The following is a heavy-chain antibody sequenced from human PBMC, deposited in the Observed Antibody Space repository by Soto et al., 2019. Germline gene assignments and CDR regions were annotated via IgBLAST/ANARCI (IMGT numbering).Heavy chain of an antibody. D-gene: IGHD4-17*01. CDR3: ARPANDYGDYEGAFDL. CDR2: IYPGDSDT. Sequence: GESLKISCKGSGYSFTSYWIGWVRQMPGKGLEWMGIIYPGDSDTRYSPSFQGQVTISADKSISTAYLQWSSLKASDTAMYYCARPANDYGDYEGAFDLWGQGTMVTVSS. V-gene: IGHV5-51*01. CDR1: GYSFTSYW. J-gene: IGHJ3*01.